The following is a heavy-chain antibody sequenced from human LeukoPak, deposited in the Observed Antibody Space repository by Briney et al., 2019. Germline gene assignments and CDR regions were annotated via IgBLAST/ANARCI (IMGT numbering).Heavy chain of an antibody. J-gene: IGHJ4*02. V-gene: IGHV3-23*01. D-gene: IGHD5-24*01. CDR3: AKSGYNRFDY. Sequence: GGSLRLSCAASGFTFSNYWMSWVRQAPGKGLEWVSNISGSGSGGSTYYADSVKGRFTISRDNSKNTLYLQMNSLRAEDTAVYYCAKSGYNRFDYWGQGTLVTVSS. CDR2: ISGSGSGGST. CDR1: GFTFSNYW.